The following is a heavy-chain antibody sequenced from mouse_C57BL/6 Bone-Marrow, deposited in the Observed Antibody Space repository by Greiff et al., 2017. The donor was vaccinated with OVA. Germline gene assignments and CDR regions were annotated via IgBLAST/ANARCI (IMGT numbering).Heavy chain of an antibody. J-gene: IGHJ3*01. CDR3: TGESNYEAY. CDR1: GFTFSNYW. D-gene: IGHD2-5*01. Sequence: DVMLVESGGGLVQPGGSMKLSCVASGFTFSNYWMNWVRQSPEKGLEWVAQIRLKSDNYATHYAESVKGRFTISRDDSKSSVYLQMNNLRAEDTGIYYCTGESNYEAYWGQGTLVTVSA. CDR2: IRLKSDNYAT. V-gene: IGHV6-3*01.